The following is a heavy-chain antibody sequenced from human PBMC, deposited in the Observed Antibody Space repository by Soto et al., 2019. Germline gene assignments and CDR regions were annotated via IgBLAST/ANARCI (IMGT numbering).Heavy chain of an antibody. J-gene: IGHJ5*02. CDR2: IYYSGST. V-gene: IGHV4-30-4*01. CDR3: AREWVVVTAGWFDP. D-gene: IGHD2-21*02. Sequence: PSETLSLTCTVSGGSISSGDYYWSWIRQPPGKGLEWIGYIYYSGSTYYNPSLKSRVTISVDTSKNQFSLKLSSVTAADTAVYYCAREWVVVTAGWFDPWGQGTLVTVSS. CDR1: GGSISSGDYY.